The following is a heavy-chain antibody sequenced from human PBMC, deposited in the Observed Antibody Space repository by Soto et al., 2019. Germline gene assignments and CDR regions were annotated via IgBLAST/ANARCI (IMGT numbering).Heavy chain of an antibody. D-gene: IGHD2-15*01. CDR1: GFSLSNSGVS. CDR3: AHRGGVLSPFDY. CDR2: IYWDDDK. Sequence: QITLKESGPPLVKPTQTLTLTCTFSGFSLSNSGVSLGWIRQPPGKALEWLALIYWDDDKRYSPSLKSRLTITKATSKNQVGLTMTNLDTVDTATYYCAHRGGVLSPFDYWGQGTLVTVSS. J-gene: IGHJ4*02. V-gene: IGHV2-5*02.